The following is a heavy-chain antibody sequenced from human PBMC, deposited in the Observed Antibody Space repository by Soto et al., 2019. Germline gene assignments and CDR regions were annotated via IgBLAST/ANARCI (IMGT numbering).Heavy chain of an antibody. D-gene: IGHD6-13*01. CDR3: ARGGGSSSWYWYY. Sequence: PGGSLRLSCAASGFTFSSHWMTWVRQAPGKGLEWVANIKQDGSEKYYVDSVKGRFTISRDNAKNSLYLQMNSLRAEDTSVYYCARGGGSSSWYWYYWGQGTLVTVSS. CDR1: GFTFSSHW. CDR2: IKQDGSEK. J-gene: IGHJ4*02. V-gene: IGHV3-7*01.